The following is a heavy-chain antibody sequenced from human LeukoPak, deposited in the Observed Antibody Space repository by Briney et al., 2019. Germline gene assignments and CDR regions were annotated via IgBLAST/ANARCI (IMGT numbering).Heavy chain of an antibody. Sequence: PGGSLRLSCAASGFTFSSYAMSWVRQAPGKGLEWVSRINSDGSSTSYADSVKGRFTISRDNAKNTLYLQMSSLRAEDTAVYYCARVGFSWERRGGYYFDYWGQGTLVTVSS. D-gene: IGHD1-26*01. CDR2: INSDGSST. CDR1: GFTFSSYA. CDR3: ARVGFSWERRGGYYFDY. J-gene: IGHJ4*02. V-gene: IGHV3-74*01.